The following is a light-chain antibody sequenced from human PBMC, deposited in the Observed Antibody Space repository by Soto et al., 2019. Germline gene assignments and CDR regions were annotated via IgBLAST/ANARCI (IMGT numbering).Light chain of an antibody. CDR3: QQYKSYSRT. V-gene: IGKV1-5*03. CDR2: QAS. J-gene: IGKJ1*01. CDR1: QSLSSW. Sequence: DIQMTQSPSTLSASVGDRVTITCRASQSLSSWLAWYQQKPGKAPKLLISQASNMESGVPSRFSGSESGTEFTLTISSLEPDDFAMYYCQQYKSYSRTFGQGTKVEIK.